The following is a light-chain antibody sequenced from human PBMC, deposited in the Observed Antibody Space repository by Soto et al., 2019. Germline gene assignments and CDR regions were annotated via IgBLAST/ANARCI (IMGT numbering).Light chain of an antibody. Sequence: EIVLTQSPGTLSLSPGERATLSCRASQSVSSSYLAWYQQKPGQAPRLLIYAASSRATGIPDRFSGSGSGTDFARPISRLEPEDFAVYYCQQYGSSPITFGQGTRLEIK. J-gene: IGKJ5*01. V-gene: IGKV3-20*01. CDR3: QQYGSSPIT. CDR2: AAS. CDR1: QSVSSSY.